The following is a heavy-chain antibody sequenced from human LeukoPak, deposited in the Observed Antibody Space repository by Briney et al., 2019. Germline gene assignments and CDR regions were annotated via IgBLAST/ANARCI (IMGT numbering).Heavy chain of an antibody. CDR1: GGSISSRSYY. J-gene: IGHJ5*02. CDR2: IYYSGST. CDR3: ARSTTIKGWFDP. D-gene: IGHD4-11*01. Sequence: PSETLSLTCTVSGGSISSRSYYWGWIRQPPGKGLEGIGSIYYSGSTYYNPTLKSRVTISVDTSKNQFSLKLSSVTAADTAVYYCARSTTIKGWFDPWGQGTLVTVSS. V-gene: IGHV4-39*07.